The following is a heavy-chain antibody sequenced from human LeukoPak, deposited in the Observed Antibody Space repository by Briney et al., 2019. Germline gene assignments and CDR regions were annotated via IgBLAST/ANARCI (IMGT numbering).Heavy chain of an antibody. Sequence: GESLKISCKGSGYNFASYWIGWVRQMPGKGLEWMGIIYPGDSDTRYSPSLQGQVTISADKSISTAYLQWSSLKASDTAMYYCARSLITGTTSLGYWGQGTLVTVSS. CDR1: GYNFASYW. V-gene: IGHV5-51*01. D-gene: IGHD1-7*01. J-gene: IGHJ4*02. CDR2: IYPGDSDT. CDR3: ARSLITGTTSLGY.